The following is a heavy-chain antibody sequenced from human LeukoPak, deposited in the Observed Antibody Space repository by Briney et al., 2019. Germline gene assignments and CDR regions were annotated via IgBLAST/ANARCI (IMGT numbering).Heavy chain of an antibody. J-gene: IGHJ4*02. CDR3: ARLRATMIAGV. D-gene: IGHD3-22*01. Sequence: SGTLSLTCAVSGGSISSSIWWSWVRQPPGKGLEWIGEIYHSGSTYYNPSLESRVTISVDTSKNQFSLKLNSVTAADTAVYYCARLRATMIAGVWGQGTLVTVSS. CDR1: GGSISSSIW. CDR2: IYHSGST. V-gene: IGHV4-4*02.